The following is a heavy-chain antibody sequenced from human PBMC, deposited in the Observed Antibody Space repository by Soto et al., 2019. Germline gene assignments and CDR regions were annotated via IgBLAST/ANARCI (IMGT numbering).Heavy chain of an antibody. CDR1: GGSFSGYY. V-gene: IGHV4-34*01. D-gene: IGHD2-8*02. J-gene: IGHJ4*02. CDR3: ARDKITGLFDY. Sequence: QVQLQQWGAGLLKPSETLSLTFAVYGGSFSGYYWTWIRQPPGTGLEWIGEINHSGSTNYNPSLTRRVTISVDTSKNKFSLKLTSVTAADTAVYYCARDKITGLFDYWRQGTLVTVSS. CDR2: INHSGST.